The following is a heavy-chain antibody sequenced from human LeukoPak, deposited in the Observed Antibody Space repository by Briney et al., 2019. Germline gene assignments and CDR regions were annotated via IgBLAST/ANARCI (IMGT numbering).Heavy chain of an antibody. D-gene: IGHD5-24*01. CDR2: IYPDDSHT. CDR1: GYIFSSSW. V-gene: IGHV5-51*01. CDR3: ARLERWLQFPPDY. J-gene: IGHJ4*02. Sequence: GESLKISCKGSGYIFSSSWIGWVRQVPGKGLEWMGIIYPDDSHTIYSPSFQGQVTISADKSISTAYLQWSSLKASDTAMYYCARLERWLQFPPDYWGQGTLVTVSS.